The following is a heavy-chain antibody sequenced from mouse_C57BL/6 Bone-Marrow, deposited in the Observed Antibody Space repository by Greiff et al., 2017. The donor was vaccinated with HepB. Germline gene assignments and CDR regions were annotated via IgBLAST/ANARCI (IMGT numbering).Heavy chain of an antibody. J-gene: IGHJ3*01. CDR3: ERAGVRGFAY. CDR1: GYTFTSYW. CDR2: IDPSDSYT. V-gene: IGHV1-59*01. D-gene: IGHD3-1*01. Sequence: QVQLKQPGAELVRPGTSVKLSCKASGYTFTSYWMHWVKQRPGQGLEWIGVIDPSDSYTNYNQKFKGKATLTVDTSSSTAYMQLSSLTSEDSAVYYCERAGVRGFAYWGQGTLVTVSA.